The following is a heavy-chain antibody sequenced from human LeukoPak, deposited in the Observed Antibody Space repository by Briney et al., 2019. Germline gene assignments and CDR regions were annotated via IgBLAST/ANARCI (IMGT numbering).Heavy chain of an antibody. CDR1: GASITNYY. J-gene: IGHJ5*02. V-gene: IGHV4-59*01. CDR2: IYHSGDT. Sequence: PSETLSLTCTVSGASITNYYWSWIRQPPGKGLEWIGYIYHSGDTNSNPSLKSRVTMSLDTSNDQFSLTVTSVTAADTAVYYCARTFCTSGSCFLSWFDPWGQGTLVTVSS. D-gene: IGHD2-15*01. CDR3: ARTFCTSGSCFLSWFDP.